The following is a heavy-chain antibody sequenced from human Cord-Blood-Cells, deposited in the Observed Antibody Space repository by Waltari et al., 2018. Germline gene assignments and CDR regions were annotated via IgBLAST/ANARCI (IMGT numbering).Heavy chain of an antibody. D-gene: IGHD6-6*01. CDR2: TNNSGST. CDR3: ARGEKQLVSYYFDY. J-gene: IGHJ4*02. CDR1: GGSFSGYY. Sequence: QVQLQQWGAGLLKPSETLSLTCAVYGGSFSGYYWSWIRQPPGKGMEWIEETNNSGSTNYNPSRKSRGTISVDTSKTSVCVKLSSVTAAETAVCYCARGEKQLVSYYFDYWVQGTLVTVAS. V-gene: IGHV4-34*01.